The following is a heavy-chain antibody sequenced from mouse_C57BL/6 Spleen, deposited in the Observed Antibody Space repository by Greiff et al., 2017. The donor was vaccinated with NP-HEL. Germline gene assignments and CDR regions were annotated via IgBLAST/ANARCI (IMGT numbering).Heavy chain of an antibody. D-gene: IGHD2-4*01. V-gene: IGHV1-55*01. J-gene: IGHJ3*01. CDR2: IYPGSGST. CDR1: GYTFTSYW. Sequence: QVQLQQPGAELVKPGASVKMSCKASGYTFTSYWITWVKQRPGQGLEWIGDIYPGSGSTNYNEKFKSKATLTVDTSSSTAYMQLSSLTSEDSAVYYCARRESRNYDGAWFAYWGQGTLVTVSA. CDR3: ARRESRNYDGAWFAY.